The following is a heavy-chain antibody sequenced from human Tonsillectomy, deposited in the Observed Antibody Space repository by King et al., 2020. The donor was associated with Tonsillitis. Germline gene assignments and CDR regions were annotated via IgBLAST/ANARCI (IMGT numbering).Heavy chain of an antibody. J-gene: IGHJ6*03. CDR2: IIPILGIT. CDR1: GGTFSNYA. Sequence: QGQLVQSGAEVKKPGSSVKVSCKASGGTFSNYAISWVRQAPGQGLEWMGRIIPILGITNYAQRFQGRVTITADISTSTAYMELSSLKSEDTAVYYCARDSGYCSGGSCYGFYYYYMDVWGKGTTVTVSS. V-gene: IGHV1-69*09. D-gene: IGHD2-15*01. CDR3: ARDSGYCSGGSCYGFYYYYMDV.